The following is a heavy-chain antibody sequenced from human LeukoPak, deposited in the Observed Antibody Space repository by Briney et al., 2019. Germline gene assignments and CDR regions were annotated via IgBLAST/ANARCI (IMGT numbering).Heavy chain of an antibody. D-gene: IGHD3-22*01. J-gene: IGHJ4*02. CDR2: INPSGGST. CDR1: GYSFTINN. CDR3: ARDYDSSGYGDFDY. V-gene: IGHV1-46*01. Sequence: ASVTVSFKASGYSFTINNMHWERQAPGQGLERMGIINPSGGSTNYAQKFQCIVTMTRDTSTSTVYMELSSLRSEDTAVYFCARDYDSSGYGDFDYWGQGTLVTVSS.